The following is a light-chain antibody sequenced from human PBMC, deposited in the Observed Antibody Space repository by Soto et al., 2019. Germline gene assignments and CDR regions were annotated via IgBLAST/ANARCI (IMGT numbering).Light chain of an antibody. CDR2: WAS. V-gene: IGKV4-1*01. Sequence: DIVMTQSPDSLAVSLGERATINCKSSQSVLYSSNNKNYLAWYQQKPGQPPKLLIYWASTRESGVPDRFSGSGCGTDFTLTMSSLHAEDVAVYCCQQYLRPWTFGQGNKVVIK. J-gene: IGKJ1*01. CDR1: QSVLYSSNNKNY. CDR3: QQYLRPWT.